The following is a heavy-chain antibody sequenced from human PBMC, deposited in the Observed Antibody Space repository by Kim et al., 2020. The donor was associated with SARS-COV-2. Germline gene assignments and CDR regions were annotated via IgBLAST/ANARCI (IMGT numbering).Heavy chain of an antibody. CDR1: GFTFSSSA. J-gene: IGHJ4*02. Sequence: GGSLRLSCAASGFTFSSSAMSWVRQAPGKGLEWVSAIRNSGGSTYYADSVKGRFTMSRDNSKNTMYLQMNSLRVEDTAIYYCAKDRERVAGYFDYWGQGILVTVSS. V-gene: IGHV3-23*01. D-gene: IGHD1-26*01. CDR2: IRNSGGST. CDR3: AKDRERVAGYFDY.